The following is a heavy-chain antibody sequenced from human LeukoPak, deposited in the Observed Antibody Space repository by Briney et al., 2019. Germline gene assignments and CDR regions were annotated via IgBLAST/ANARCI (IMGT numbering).Heavy chain of an antibody. CDR3: AKDAPGSTSPIDY. V-gene: IGHV3-23*01. D-gene: IGHD5-24*01. CDR1: GFIFRSCV. Sequence: GGSLRLSCVASGFIFRSCVMTWVRQAPGRGREWVSGISSRGGTTYYADSVKGRFTISRDNSNNTLYLEMDSLRAEDTAVYYFAKDAPGSTSPIDYWGQGTLVTVSS. CDR2: ISSRGGTT. J-gene: IGHJ4*02.